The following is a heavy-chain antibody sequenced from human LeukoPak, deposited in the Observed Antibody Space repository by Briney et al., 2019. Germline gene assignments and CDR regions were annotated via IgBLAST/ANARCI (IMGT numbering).Heavy chain of an antibody. V-gene: IGHV4-59*01. Sequence: SETLSLTCSVSGDSISNYYWSWIRQPPGKGLEWIGYIYYSGSTNYSPSLKSRVSISVDTSKNQFSLKLSSVTAADTAVYYCARYRNEALFAFDIWSQGTMVTVSS. J-gene: IGHJ3*02. D-gene: IGHD1-14*01. CDR1: GDSISNYY. CDR2: IYYSGST. CDR3: ARYRNEALFAFDI.